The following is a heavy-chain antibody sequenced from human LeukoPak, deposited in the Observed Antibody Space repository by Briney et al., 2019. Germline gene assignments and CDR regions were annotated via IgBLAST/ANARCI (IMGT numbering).Heavy chain of an antibody. CDR3: AKPYSSGWSRSSYYFDY. CDR1: GFTFSSYG. D-gene: IGHD6-19*01. J-gene: IGHJ4*02. V-gene: IGHV3-30*18. Sequence: GGSLRLSCAASGFTFSSYGMHWVRQAPGKGLEWVAVISYDGSNKYYADSVKGRFTISRDNSKNTLYLQMNSLRAEDTAVYYCAKPYSSGWSRSSYYFDYWGQGTLVTVSS. CDR2: ISYDGSNK.